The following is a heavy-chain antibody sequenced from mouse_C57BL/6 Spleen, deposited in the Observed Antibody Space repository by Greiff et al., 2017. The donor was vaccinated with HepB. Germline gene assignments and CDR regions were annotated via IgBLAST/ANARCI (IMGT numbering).Heavy chain of an antibody. CDR1: GYTFTSYW. CDR2: IDPSDSYT. CDR3: ARRPGTFFDY. Sequence: VQLQQPGAELVKPGASVKLSCKASGYTFTSYWMQWVKQRPGQGLEWIGEIDPSDSYTNYNQKFKGKATLTVDTSSSTAYMQLSSLTSEDSAVYYCARRPGTFFDYWGQGTTLTVSS. J-gene: IGHJ2*01. D-gene: IGHD4-1*01. V-gene: IGHV1-50*01.